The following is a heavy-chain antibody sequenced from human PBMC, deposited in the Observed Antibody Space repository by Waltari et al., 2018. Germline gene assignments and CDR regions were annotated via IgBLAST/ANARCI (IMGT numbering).Heavy chain of an antibody. V-gene: IGHV3-11*01. D-gene: IGHD1-26*01. J-gene: IGHJ4*02. Sequence: QVQLVESGGGLVRPGGSLSLSCAASGFGFSDYYMTWVRQVPGRGLEWVSYMDSGGSAKHYADSVKGRFTISRDNAKNSLFLQMNSLRADNTAVYYCAKSGWELPVDYWGQGTLVTVSS. CDR1: GFGFSDYY. CDR3: AKSGWELPVDY. CDR2: MDSGGSAK.